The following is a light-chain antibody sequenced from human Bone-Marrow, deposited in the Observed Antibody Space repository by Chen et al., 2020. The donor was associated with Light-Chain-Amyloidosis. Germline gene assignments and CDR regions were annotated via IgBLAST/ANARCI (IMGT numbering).Light chain of an antibody. CDR1: QNLVYASNKKSC. CDR3: QQYYSTLYT. CDR2: WAS. Sequence: DIVMTQSPDSLAVSLGERATINCKSSQNLVYASNKKSCLAWYQQTPGQPPKLLIYWASTRESGVPDRFSGSGSGTDFTLTISSLQSEDVAVYYCQQYYSTLYTFGQGTKLEVK. J-gene: IGKJ2*01. V-gene: IGKV4-1*01.